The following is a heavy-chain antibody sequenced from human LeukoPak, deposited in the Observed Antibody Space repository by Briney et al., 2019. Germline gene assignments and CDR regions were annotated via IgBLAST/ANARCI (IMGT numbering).Heavy chain of an antibody. J-gene: IGHJ4*02. V-gene: IGHV3-30*18. CDR1: GFTFSSYD. D-gene: IGHD3-22*01. CDR3: AKGTTYYYDSSGYSYFDY. CDR2: ISSDENNK. Sequence: GGSLRLSCAASGFTFSSYDMHWVRQAPGKGLEWVSVISSDENNKYYADSVKGRFTISRDNSKNTLYLQMNSLRAEDTAVYYCAKGTTYYYDSSGYSYFDYWGQGTLVTVSS.